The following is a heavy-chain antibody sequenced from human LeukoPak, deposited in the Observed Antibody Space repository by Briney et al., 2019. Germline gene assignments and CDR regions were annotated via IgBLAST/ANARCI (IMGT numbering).Heavy chain of an antibody. J-gene: IGHJ4*02. CDR3: AKEEVAPWYFDY. V-gene: IGHV3-30*18. CDR2: ISYDGSKK. D-gene: IGHD5-12*01. CDR1: GFTFSSYG. Sequence: GGSLRLSCAASGFTFSSYGMHWVRQAPGKGLEWVALISYDGSKKYYADSVKGRFTISRDNSRNTLYLEMHSLRAEDTAVYYCAKEEVAPWYFDYWGQGTLVTVSS.